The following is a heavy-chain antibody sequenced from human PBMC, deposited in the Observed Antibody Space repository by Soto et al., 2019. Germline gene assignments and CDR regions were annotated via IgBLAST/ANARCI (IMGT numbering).Heavy chain of an antibody. CDR3: VTATAAPQSDYSYLYYLHI. Sequence: QVQLVQSGAEVKKPGASVKVSCKASGYTFINYYIHWVRQAPGQGLEWMGVINPNGGSTVYAQRCQGRVTLTRDTSTSTVYVELISLRSDDTAVYFCVTATAAPQSDYSYLYYLHIWGKGTTVTVSS. V-gene: IGHV1-46*03. CDR1: GYTFINYY. CDR2: INPNGGST. J-gene: IGHJ6*03. D-gene: IGHD4-17*01.